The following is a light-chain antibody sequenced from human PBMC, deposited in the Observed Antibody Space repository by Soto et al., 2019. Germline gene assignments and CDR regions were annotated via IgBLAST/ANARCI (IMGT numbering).Light chain of an antibody. J-gene: IGKJ2*01. CDR1: QSVSSN. CDR3: QQYNNWPPYT. CDR2: GAS. Sequence: EIVMTQSPATLSVSPGERATLSCRASQSVSSNLAWYQQKPGQAPRLLIYGASTRAPGIPARFSGSGSRTDFTLIISSVQSEDFAVYYCQQYNNWPPYTVGQGTKLEIK. V-gene: IGKV3-15*01.